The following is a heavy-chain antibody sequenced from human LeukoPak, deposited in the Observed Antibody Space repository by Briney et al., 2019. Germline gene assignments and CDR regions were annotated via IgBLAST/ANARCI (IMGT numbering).Heavy chain of an antibody. CDR3: ARPPVGGSYLYFDY. V-gene: IGHV5-51*01. D-gene: IGHD1-26*01. J-gene: IGHJ4*02. CDR1: GYSLINHW. CDR2: IYPGDSDT. Sequence: GESLKISCKASGYSLINHWIGWVRQMPGKGLEWMGIIYPGDSDTRYSPSFQGQVTISADKSISTAYLQWSSLKASDTAMYYCARPPVGGSYLYFDYWGQGTLVTVSS.